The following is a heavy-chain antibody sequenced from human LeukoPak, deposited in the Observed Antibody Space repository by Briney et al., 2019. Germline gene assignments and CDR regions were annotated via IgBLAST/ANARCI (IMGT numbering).Heavy chain of an antibody. CDR1: GGSVNSGSYY. CDR2: IYYSGSA. Sequence: PSETLSLTCTVSGGSVNSGSYYWNWIRQPPGKGLEWIGYIYYSGSANYNPSLKSRVTISVDTSKNQFSLKLSSVTAADTAVYYCARAAYSGSYHSDYWGQGTLVTVSS. V-gene: IGHV4-61*01. D-gene: IGHD1-26*01. J-gene: IGHJ4*02. CDR3: ARAAYSGSYHSDY.